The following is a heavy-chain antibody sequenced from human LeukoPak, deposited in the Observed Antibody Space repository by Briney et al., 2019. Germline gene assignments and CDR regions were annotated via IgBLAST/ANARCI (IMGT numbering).Heavy chain of an antibody. J-gene: IGHJ4*02. Sequence: GGSLGLSCAASGITFSRSWMSWVRQAPGKGLEWVAFIKEDRGEIYYVDSVKGRFTISRDNAENPLYLQMNSLRAEDTAVYYCARDRGGRSGLDDWGQGTLVTVSS. CDR3: ARDRGGRSGLDD. V-gene: IGHV3-7*04. CDR2: IKEDRGEI. CDR1: GITFSRSW. D-gene: IGHD2-15*01.